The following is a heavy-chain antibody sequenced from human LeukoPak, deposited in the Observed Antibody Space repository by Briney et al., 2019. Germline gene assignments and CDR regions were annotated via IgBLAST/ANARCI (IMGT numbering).Heavy chain of an antibody. CDR2: ISAYNGNT. D-gene: IGHD1-26*01. V-gene: IGHV1-18*01. J-gene: IGHJ4*02. Sequence: ASVKVSCKASGYTFSSYDITWVRQAPGQGVEWMGWISAYNGNTNYAQKLQGRVTMTTDTSTSTTYMELRSLRSNDTAVYYCARALSGSYFDYWGQGTLVTVSS. CDR3: ARALSGSYFDY. CDR1: GYTFSSYD.